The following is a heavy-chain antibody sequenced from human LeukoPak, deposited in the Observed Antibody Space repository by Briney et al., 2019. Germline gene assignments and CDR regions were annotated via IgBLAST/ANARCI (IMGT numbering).Heavy chain of an antibody. V-gene: IGHV1-3*01. CDR1: GYTFTSYA. J-gene: IGHJ4*02. D-gene: IGHD3-10*01. CDR3: AREGREGNFDY. Sequence: ASVKVSCKASGYTFTSYAMHWVRQAPGQRLEWMGRINAGNGNTKYSQKFQGRVTITRDTSASTAYMELSSLRSEDTAVYYCAREGREGNFDYWGQGTLVTVSS. CDR2: INAGNGNT.